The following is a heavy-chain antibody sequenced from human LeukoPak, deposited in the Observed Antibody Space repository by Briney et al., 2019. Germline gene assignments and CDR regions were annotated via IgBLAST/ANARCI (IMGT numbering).Heavy chain of an antibody. D-gene: IGHD2-15*01. J-gene: IGHJ3*02. CDR2: IYYSGST. CDR1: GGSISSSSYY. V-gene: IGHV4-39*01. Sequence: PSETLSLTCTVSGGSISSSSYYWGWIRQPPGKGLEWIGSIYYSGSTYYNPSLKSRVTISVDTSKNQFSLKLSSVTAADTAVYYCASQPGGYCSGGSCYIAHAFDIWGQGTMVTVSS. CDR3: ASQPGGYCSGGSCYIAHAFDI.